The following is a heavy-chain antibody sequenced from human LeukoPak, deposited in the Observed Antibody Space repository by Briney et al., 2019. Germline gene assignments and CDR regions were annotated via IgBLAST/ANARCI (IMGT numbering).Heavy chain of an antibody. J-gene: IGHJ4*02. CDR1: GGSFSGYY. CDR3: ARDGTAVGIFDY. Sequence: PSETLSLTCAVYGGSFSGYYWSWIRQPPGKGLEWIGEINHSGSTNYNPSLKSRVTISVDTSKNQFSLKLSSVTAADTAVYYCARDGTAVGIFDYWGQGTLVTVSS. CDR2: INHSGST. D-gene: IGHD7-27*01. V-gene: IGHV4-34*01.